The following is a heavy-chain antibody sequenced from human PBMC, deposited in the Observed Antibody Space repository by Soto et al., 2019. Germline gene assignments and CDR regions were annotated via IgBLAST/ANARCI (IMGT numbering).Heavy chain of an antibody. CDR1: GFSLSTSGVG. Sequence: SGPTLVNPTQTLTLTCTFSGFSLSTSGVGVGWIRQPPGKALEWLALIYWDDDKRYSPSLKSRLTITKDTSKNQVVLTMTNMYPVYTATDYCAPSTLGSVLMAWGYNRNYGWFDLWGQGILVTVTS. D-gene: IGHD1-7*01. CDR3: APSTLGSVLMAWGYNRNYGWFDL. J-gene: IGHJ5*02. CDR2: IYWDDDK. V-gene: IGHV2-5*02.